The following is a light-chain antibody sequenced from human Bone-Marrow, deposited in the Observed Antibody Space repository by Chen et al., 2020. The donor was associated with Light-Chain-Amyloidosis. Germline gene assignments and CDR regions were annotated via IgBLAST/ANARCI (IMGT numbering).Light chain of an antibody. Sequence: QPALIQPASVSGSPGQSITISCTGTNSDVGGNNHVSWYQQHPDKASNLMIYEVTNRPSWVPDPFSGSKSDNTASLTISGLQTEDEADYFCSSYTITNALVFGSGTRVTVL. CDR2: EVT. J-gene: IGLJ1*01. CDR1: NSDVGGNNH. CDR3: SSYTITNALV. V-gene: IGLV2-14*01.